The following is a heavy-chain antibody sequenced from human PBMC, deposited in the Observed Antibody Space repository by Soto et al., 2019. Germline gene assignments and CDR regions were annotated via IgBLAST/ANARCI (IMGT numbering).Heavy chain of an antibody. Sequence: EVQLLESGGGLVQPGGSLRLSCTASGFTFSDHAMTWVRQAPGKGLEWVSGISGGGSGAYYADSVKGRFTVSRANSKNTLSLQMDTLRAEDPAVYYCAIDLWWYTHWGQGTLVTVSS. J-gene: IGHJ4*02. D-gene: IGHD2-15*01. CDR1: GFTFSDHA. CDR3: AIDLWWYTH. CDR2: ISGGGSGA. V-gene: IGHV3-23*01.